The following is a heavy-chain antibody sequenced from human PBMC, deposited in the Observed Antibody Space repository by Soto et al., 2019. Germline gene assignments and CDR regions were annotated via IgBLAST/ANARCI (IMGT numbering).Heavy chain of an antibody. D-gene: IGHD1-26*01. V-gene: IGHV3-53*01. CDR1: GFSFRNNY. J-gene: IGHJ3*02. Sequence: EVQVVESGGGLMQPGDSLRISCAASGFSFRNNYISWVRQAPGKGLEWVSVLYSDGTTHSADSLKGRFTMSRDSSKYTLYLQMSGLRAEDTAMYYCAITVGARDGFDIWGPGTMVTVSS. CDR2: LYSDGTT. CDR3: AITVGARDGFDI.